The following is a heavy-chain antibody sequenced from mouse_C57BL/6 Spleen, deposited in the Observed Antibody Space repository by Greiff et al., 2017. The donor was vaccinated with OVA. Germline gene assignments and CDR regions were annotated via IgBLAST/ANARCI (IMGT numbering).Heavy chain of an antibody. CDR1: GFTFSDYG. J-gene: IGHJ4*01. V-gene: IGHV5-17*01. CDR3: ARIITTVVGAMDY. Sequence: EVKLVESGGGLVKPGGSLKLSCAASGFTFSDYGMHWVRQAPEKGLEWVAYISSGSSTIYYADTVKGRFTISRDNAKNTLFLQMTILRSEDTAMYYCARIITTVVGAMDYWGQGTSVTVSS. D-gene: IGHD1-1*01. CDR2: ISSGSSTI.